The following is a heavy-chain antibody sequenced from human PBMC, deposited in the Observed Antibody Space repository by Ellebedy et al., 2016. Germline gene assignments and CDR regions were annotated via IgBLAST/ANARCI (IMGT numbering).Heavy chain of an antibody. CDR2: INHSGST. J-gene: IGHJ5*02. V-gene: IGHV4-34*01. CDR1: GGSFSGYY. CDR3: ARRAYYDILTGIYNWFDP. Sequence: SETLSLXXAVYGGSFSGYYWSWIRQPPGKGLEWIGEINHSGSTNYNPSLKSRVTISVDTSKNQFSLKLSSVTAADTAVYYCARRAYYDILTGIYNWFDPWGQGTLVTVSS. D-gene: IGHD3-9*01.